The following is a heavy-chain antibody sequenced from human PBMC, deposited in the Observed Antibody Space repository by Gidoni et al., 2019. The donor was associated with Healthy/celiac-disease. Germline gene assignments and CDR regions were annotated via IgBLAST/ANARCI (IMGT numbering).Heavy chain of an antibody. CDR2: INPSGGST. CDR3: ARDFFDNSGYYSGEDY. D-gene: IGHD3-22*01. Sequence: QVQLVQSGAEVRRPGSSVTVSCKASGSTFTTYYMHWVRQAPGQGLEWMGVINPSGGSTSYAQKFQGRVTVTRDTSTSTVYMELSSLRSDDTAVYYCARDFFDNSGYYSGEDYWGQGTLVTVSS. CDR1: GSTFTTYY. J-gene: IGHJ4*02. V-gene: IGHV1-46*01.